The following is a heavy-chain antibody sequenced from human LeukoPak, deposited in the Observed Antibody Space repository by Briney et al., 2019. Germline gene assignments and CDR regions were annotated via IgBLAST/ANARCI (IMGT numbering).Heavy chain of an antibody. J-gene: IGHJ6*02. Sequence: SETLPLTCAVYGGSFSGYYWSWIRQPPGKGLEWIGEINHSGSTNYNPSLKSRVTISVDTSKNQFSLKLSSVTAADTAVYYCARVKGTARPFIFGMDVWGQGTTVTVSS. D-gene: IGHD3-3*01. V-gene: IGHV4-34*01. CDR1: GGSFSGYY. CDR2: INHSGST. CDR3: ARVKGTARPFIFGMDV.